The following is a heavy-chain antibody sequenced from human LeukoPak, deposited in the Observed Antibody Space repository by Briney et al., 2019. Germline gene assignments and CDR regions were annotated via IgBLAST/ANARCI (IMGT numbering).Heavy chain of an antibody. CDR3: ARDTDYGDTYFQH. D-gene: IGHD4-17*01. CDR1: GYTFTNYA. Sequence: ASVKVSCKASGYTFTNYAMNWVRQAPGQGLKWMGWINTKTGNPTYAQGFTGRFVFSLDTSVTTAYLQISSLEAEDTAIYYRARDTDYGDTYFQHWGQGTLVTVSS. CDR2: INTKTGNP. V-gene: IGHV7-4-1*02. J-gene: IGHJ1*01.